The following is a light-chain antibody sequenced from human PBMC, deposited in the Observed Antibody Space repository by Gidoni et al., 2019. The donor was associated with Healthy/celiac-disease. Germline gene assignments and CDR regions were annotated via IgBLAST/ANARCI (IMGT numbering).Light chain of an antibody. V-gene: IGLV2-14*01. Sequence: QSALTQTAPVAGSPGQSITISCTRTSSDVGGYNYVSWYQQHPGKAPKLMIYEVINRPSGVSNRFSGSKSGNTASLTISGLQAEDEADYYCSSYTSSSTLAVVFGGGTKLTVL. CDR2: EVI. CDR3: SSYTSSSTLAVV. J-gene: IGLJ2*01. CDR1: SSDVGGYNY.